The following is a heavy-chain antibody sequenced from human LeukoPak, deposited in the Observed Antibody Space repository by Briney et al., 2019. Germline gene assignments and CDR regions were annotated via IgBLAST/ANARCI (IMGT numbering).Heavy chain of an antibody. D-gene: IGHD5-24*01. CDR2: INPNSGGT. CDR3: ARDQDGYNGY. Sequence: ASVKVSCKASGYTFTGHYMHWVRQAPGQGLEWMGWINPNSGGTNYAQKFQGRVTMTRDTSISTAYMELSRLRSDDTAVYYCARDQDGYNGYWGQGTLVTVSS. J-gene: IGHJ4*02. CDR1: GYTFTGHY. V-gene: IGHV1-2*02.